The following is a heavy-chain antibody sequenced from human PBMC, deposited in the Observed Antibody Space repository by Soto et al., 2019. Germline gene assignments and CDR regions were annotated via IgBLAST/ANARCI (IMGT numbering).Heavy chain of an antibody. CDR3: AGQTARSDY. Sequence: QVQLVQCGAEVKKPGSYVKVSCKASVGTFSRYAISWVRQAPGQGLEWMGGIIPIFGTANYAQKFQGRVTITADESTSTAYMEMSSMRSEDTAVYYSAGQTARSDYWGQGTLVTVSS. D-gene: IGHD6-6*01. CDR2: IIPIFGTA. V-gene: IGHV1-69*01. J-gene: IGHJ4*02. CDR1: VGTFSRYA.